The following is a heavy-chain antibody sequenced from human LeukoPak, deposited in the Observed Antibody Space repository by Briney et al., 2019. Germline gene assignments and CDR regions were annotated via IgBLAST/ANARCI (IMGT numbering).Heavy chain of an antibody. CDR3: ARRGYDSSGYRDAFDI. CDR2: IYPGDSDT. V-gene: IGHV5-51*01. D-gene: IGHD3-22*01. J-gene: IGHJ3*02. CDR1: GYSFTSYW. Sequence: GESLKISCKGSGYSFTSYWIGWVRQMPGKGLEWMGIIYPGDSDTTYSPSFQGQVTISADKSISTAYLQWSSLKTSDTAMYYCARRGYDSSGYRDAFDIWGQGTMVTVSS.